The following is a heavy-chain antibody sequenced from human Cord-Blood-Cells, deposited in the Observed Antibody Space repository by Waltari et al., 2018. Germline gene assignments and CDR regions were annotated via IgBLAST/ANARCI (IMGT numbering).Heavy chain of an antibody. CDR1: GGSFGGYY. CDR2: INHSGST. Sequence: QVQLQQWGAGLLKPSETLSLTCAVYGGSFGGYYWSWIRQPPGKGLEWIGEINHSGSTNYNPSLKSRVTISVDTSKNQFSLKLSSVTAADTAVYYCARENSSSWYYFDYWGQGTLVTVSS. D-gene: IGHD6-13*01. V-gene: IGHV4-34*01. J-gene: IGHJ4*02. CDR3: ARENSSSWYYFDY.